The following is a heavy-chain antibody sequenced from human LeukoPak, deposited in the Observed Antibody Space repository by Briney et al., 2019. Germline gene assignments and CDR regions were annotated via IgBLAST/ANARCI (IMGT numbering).Heavy chain of an antibody. CDR3: VRSMSGRNDF. Sequence: AGGSLRLSCAGSGLIFSNYWVHWVRQAPGKELVWVARIDVVGTRTDYADSVRGRFTISRDNAKNTIYLQMNSLTADDTAVYYCVRSMSGRNDFWGQGTVVSVSS. CDR1: GLIFSNYW. D-gene: IGHD3-3*01. J-gene: IGHJ4*02. V-gene: IGHV3-74*01. CDR2: IDVVGTRT.